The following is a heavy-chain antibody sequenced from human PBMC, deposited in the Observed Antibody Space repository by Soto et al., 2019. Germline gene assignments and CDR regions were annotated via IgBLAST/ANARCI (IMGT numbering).Heavy chain of an antibody. CDR2: INHTGGT. J-gene: IGHJ5*02. V-gene: IGHV4-34*01. Sequence: SETLSLTCAVYGGSVNGYYWNWVRHPPLKGLEWIGEINHTGGTHYNPSLKSRVTMSVDTSKNQFSLRLSSVTAADTAIYYCATRITVFGLLIPPFDPWGQGTQVTVSS. CDR3: ATRITVFGLLIPPFDP. CDR1: GGSVNGYY. D-gene: IGHD3-3*01.